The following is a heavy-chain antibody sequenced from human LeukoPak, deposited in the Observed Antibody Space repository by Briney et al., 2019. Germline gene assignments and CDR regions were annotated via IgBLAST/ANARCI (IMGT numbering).Heavy chain of an antibody. Sequence: GGSLRLSCAASGFTFSTYGMHWVRQAPGTGLEWVAFIRYDGSNKYYADSVKGRFTISRDNSKNTLYLQMNSLRAEDTAVYYCANEDSSGYHGFDYWGQGTLVTVSS. CDR1: GFTFSTYG. CDR3: ANEDSSGYHGFDY. J-gene: IGHJ4*02. D-gene: IGHD3-22*01. V-gene: IGHV3-30*02. CDR2: IRYDGSNK.